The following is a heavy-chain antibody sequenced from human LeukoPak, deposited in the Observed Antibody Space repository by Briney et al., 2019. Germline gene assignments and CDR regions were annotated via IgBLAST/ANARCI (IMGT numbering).Heavy chain of an antibody. CDR1: GFTFDDYA. CDR3: AKSLWSSSSGYFDY. V-gene: IGHV3-9*01. Sequence: GRSLRLSCAASGFTFDDYAMHWVRHVPGKGLEWVSGISWNSGSIVYADSVKGRFTISKDSAKNSLFLQMNSLRPEDTALYYCAKSLWSSSSGYFDYWGQGALVTVTS. CDR2: ISWNSGSI. J-gene: IGHJ4*02. D-gene: IGHD6-6*01.